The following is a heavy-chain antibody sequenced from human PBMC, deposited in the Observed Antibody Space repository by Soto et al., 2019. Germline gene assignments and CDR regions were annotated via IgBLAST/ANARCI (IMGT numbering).Heavy chain of an antibody. D-gene: IGHD6-19*01. V-gene: IGHV4-30-2*01. CDR2: IYHSGST. J-gene: IGHJ4*02. CDR1: GGSISSGGFS. CDR3: ASRVSDSFDY. Sequence: QLQLQESGSRLVKASQTLSLTCAVSGGSISSGGFSCNWIRQPPGKGLEWIGYIYHSGSTYFNPSLQSRGTRSVDRSTNQCSLKLSSVTAADTAVYYCASRVSDSFDYGGQGTPVTVSS.